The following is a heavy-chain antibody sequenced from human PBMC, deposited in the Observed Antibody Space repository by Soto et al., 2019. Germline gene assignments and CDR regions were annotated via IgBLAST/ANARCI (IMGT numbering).Heavy chain of an antibody. J-gene: IGHJ5*02. Sequence: SETLSLTCGVSGGTIRSPDWWTWVRQPPGKGLEWLGEIFQSGSTNYTPSLESRVTISVDKSKNQFSLTLTSATAADTAVYFCARGRGRYSSGWSWFDPWGQGILVTVSS. D-gene: IGHD6-19*01. CDR3: ARGRGRYSSGWSWFDP. CDR2: IFQSGST. CDR1: GGTIRSPDW. V-gene: IGHV4-4*02.